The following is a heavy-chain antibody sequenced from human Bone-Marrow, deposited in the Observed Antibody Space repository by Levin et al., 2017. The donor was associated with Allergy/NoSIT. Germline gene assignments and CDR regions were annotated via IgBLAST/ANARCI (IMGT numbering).Heavy chain of an antibody. D-gene: IGHD6-19*01. Sequence: GGSLRLSCAASGFTFDDYAMHWVRQAPGKGPEWVSGISWNGGLIRYADSVKGRFTISRDNAKNSLFLDMSSLRPEDTALYYCVKDIGQDCSGLSCQLYYYMDVWGKGTTVTVSS. V-gene: IGHV3-9*01. CDR2: ISWNGGLI. J-gene: IGHJ6*03. CDR3: VKDIGQDCSGLSCQLYYYMDV. CDR1: GFTFDDYA.